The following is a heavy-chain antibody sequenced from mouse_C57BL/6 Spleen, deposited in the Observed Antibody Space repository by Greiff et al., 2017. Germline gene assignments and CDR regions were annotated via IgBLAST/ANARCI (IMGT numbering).Heavy chain of an antibody. CDR2: IYPGSGST. CDR1: GYTFTSYW. J-gene: IGHJ3*01. CDR3: ARLDGSRPWFAY. V-gene: IGHV1-55*01. Sequence: QVQLQQPGAELVKPGASVKMSCKASGYTFTSYWITWVKQRPGQGLEWIGDIYPGSGSTNYNEKFKSKATLTVDTSSSTAYMQLSSLTSEDSAVYYCARLDGSRPWFAYWGQGTLVTVSA. D-gene: IGHD1-1*01.